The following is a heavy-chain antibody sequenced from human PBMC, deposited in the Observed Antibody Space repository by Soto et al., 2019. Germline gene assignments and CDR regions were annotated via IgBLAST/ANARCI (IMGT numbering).Heavy chain of an antibody. CDR1: GFTFSSYA. J-gene: IGHJ5*02. CDR3: AKDKELRFLEWLLGWFDP. V-gene: IGHV3-23*01. CDR2: ISGSGGST. Sequence: GGSLRLSCAASGFTFSSYAMSWVRQAPGKGLEWVSAISGSGGSTYYADSVKGRFTISRDNSKNTLYLQMNSLRAEDTAVYYCAKDKELRFLEWLLGWFDPWGQGTLVTVSS. D-gene: IGHD3-3*01.